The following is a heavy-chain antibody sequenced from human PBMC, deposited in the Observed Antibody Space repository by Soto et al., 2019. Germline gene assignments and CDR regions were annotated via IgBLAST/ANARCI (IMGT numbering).Heavy chain of an antibody. CDR2: IDVGNGNT. V-gene: IGHV1-3*01. CDR3: ARDGSRSWYSHYYFDY. J-gene: IGHJ4*02. CDR1: GYTFTSYA. Sequence: ASVKVSCKASGYTFTSYAIHWVRQAPGQRLEWMGWIDVGNGNTKYSQRFQGRVTITSDTSANTAYMELSSLRSEDTAVYYCARDGSRSWYSHYYFDYWGQGTLVTVSS. D-gene: IGHD6-13*01.